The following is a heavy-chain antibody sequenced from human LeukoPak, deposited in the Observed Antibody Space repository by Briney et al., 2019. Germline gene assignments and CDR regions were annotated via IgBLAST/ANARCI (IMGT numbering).Heavy chain of an antibody. CDR1: GFTFSSYA. CDR3: ARDDSSSSEYYFDY. V-gene: IGHV3-30*01. CDR2: ISYDGSNK. J-gene: IGHJ4*02. D-gene: IGHD6-6*01. Sequence: GRSLRLSCAASGFTFSSYATHWVRQAPGKGLEWVAVISYDGSNKYYADSVKGRFTISRDNSKNTLYLQMNSLRAEDTAVYYCARDDSSSSEYYFDYWGQGTLVTVSS.